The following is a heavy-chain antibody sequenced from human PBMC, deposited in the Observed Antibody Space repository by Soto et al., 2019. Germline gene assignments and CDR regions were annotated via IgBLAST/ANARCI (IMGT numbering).Heavy chain of an antibody. CDR3: ARRHGARSNVFRSAFPLDF. J-gene: IGHJ4*01. D-gene: IGHD3-3*01. CDR1: GYAFSAYY. Sequence: QVQLVQSGAEVKRPGASVKVSCQASGYAFSAYYIHWVRQAPGQGLEWMGWVNPHTGDSKYTEIFKGRVTLTSDTSTNTSYMDLTRLTSADTAVYYCARRHGARSNVFRSAFPLDFWGQGTLVAVSS. CDR2: VNPHTGDS. V-gene: IGHV1-2*02.